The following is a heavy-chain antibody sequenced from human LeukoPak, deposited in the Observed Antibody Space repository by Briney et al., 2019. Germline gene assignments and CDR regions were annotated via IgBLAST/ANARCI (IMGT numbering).Heavy chain of an antibody. V-gene: IGHV3-7*01. CDR1: GFTFSRFW. J-gene: IGHJ4*02. Sequence: PGRSLRLSCAASGFTFSRFWMSWVRQAPGEGLQWVAIIKEDGSEEYYVDSVKGRFTISRDNAKNSLYLQMNSLRAEDTAVYYCARDESFAGDYPYWGQGTLVTVSS. D-gene: IGHD4-17*01. CDR3: ARDESFAGDYPY. CDR2: IKEDGSEE.